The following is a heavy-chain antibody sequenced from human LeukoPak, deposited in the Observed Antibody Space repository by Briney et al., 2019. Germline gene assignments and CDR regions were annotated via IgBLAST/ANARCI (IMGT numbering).Heavy chain of an antibody. D-gene: IGHD2-21*01. CDR1: GFTFSSYS. CDR2: ISSSSSTI. CDR3: AREALMLAYCGGDCYLPNAFDI. J-gene: IGHJ3*02. Sequence: GGSLRLSCAASGFTFSSYSMNWVRQAPGKGLEWVSYISSSSSTIYCADSVKGRFTISRDNAKNSLYLQMNSLRAEDTAVYYCAREALMLAYCGGDCYLPNAFDIWGQGTMVTVSS. V-gene: IGHV3-48*01.